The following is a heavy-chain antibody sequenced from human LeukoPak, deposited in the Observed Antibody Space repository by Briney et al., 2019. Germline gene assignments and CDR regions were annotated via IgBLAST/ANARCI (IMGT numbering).Heavy chain of an antibody. D-gene: IGHD1-26*01. J-gene: IGHJ3*02. CDR2: IYISGST. CDR3: AREPHSSGSYSGDAFDI. V-gene: IGHV4-61*02. CDR1: GGSISSGSYF. Sequence: SETLSLTCTVSGGSISSGSYFWSWIRQPAGKGLEWIGRIYISGSTNYNASLKSRVTISIDTSKKQLSLKLSSVTAADTAVYYCAREPHSSGSYSGDAFDIWGQGTMVTVSS.